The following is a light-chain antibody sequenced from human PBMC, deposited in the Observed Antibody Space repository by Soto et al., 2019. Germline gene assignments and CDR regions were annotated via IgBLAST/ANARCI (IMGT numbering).Light chain of an antibody. J-gene: IGKJ3*01. CDR2: GAS. V-gene: IGKV3-20*01. CDR1: QSVDSNY. Sequence: EIVLTQSPGTLSLSPGERATLSCRASQSVDSNYLAWYQQKPGQAPRPLIYGASTRATGIPDRFSGSGSGTDFALTISRLEPEDFAVYYCQQYGRSPLFSFGPWTKVDIK. CDR3: QQYGRSPLFS.